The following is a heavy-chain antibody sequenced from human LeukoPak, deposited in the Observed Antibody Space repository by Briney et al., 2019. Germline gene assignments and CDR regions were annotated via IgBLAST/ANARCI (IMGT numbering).Heavy chain of an antibody. V-gene: IGHV1-24*01. J-gene: IGHJ4*02. CDR2: FDPEDGET. D-gene: IGHD3-10*01. CDR1: GYTLTELS. Sequence: ASVKVSCKVSGYTLTELSMHWVRQAPGKGLDWMGGFDPEDGETIYAQKFQGRVTMTEDTSTDTAYMELSSLRSEDTAVCYCATAYYYGSGSYSEYWGQGTLVTVSS. CDR3: ATAYYYGSGSYSEY.